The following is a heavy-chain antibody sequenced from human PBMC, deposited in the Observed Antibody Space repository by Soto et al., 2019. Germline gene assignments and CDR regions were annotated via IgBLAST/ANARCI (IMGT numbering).Heavy chain of an antibody. V-gene: IGHV3-64*04. J-gene: IGHJ4*02. CDR3: ARATYYYDSSGYSDRVLDY. CDR1: GFTFSSYA. D-gene: IGHD3-22*01. Sequence: PGGSLRLSCAASGFTFSSYAMHWVRQAPGKGLEYVSAISSNRSYIHYADSVKGRFTISRDNAKNTLYLQMNSLRAEDTAVYYCARATYYYDSSGYSDRVLDYWGQGTLVTVSS. CDR2: ISSNRSYI.